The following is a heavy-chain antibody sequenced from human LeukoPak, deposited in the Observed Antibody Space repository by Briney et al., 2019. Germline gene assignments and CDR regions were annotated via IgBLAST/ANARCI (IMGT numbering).Heavy chain of an antibody. J-gene: IGHJ4*02. V-gene: IGHV3-23*01. D-gene: IGHD2-15*01. Sequence: GGSLRLSCAASGFTFSDYYMSWVRQAPGKGLEWVSAIVGSSTYYADSVKGRFTISRDNFKNTLYLQMSSLRAEDTAVYYCAKVLAFVVVVAAPLDYWGQGTLVTVSS. CDR2: IVGSST. CDR3: AKVLAFVVVVAAPLDY. CDR1: GFTFSDYY.